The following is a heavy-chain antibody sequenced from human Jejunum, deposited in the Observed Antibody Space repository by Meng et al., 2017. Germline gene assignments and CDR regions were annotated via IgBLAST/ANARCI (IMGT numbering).Heavy chain of an antibody. D-gene: IGHD2/OR15-2a*01. Sequence: GESLKISCAASGFTFSRYGFHWVRQAPGKGLVWVSRINSDESTTSYADSVKGRFTISRDNSKNTLYLQMDSLRADDTAVYYCARARASTRSIIDCWGQGTLVTVSS. V-gene: IGHV3-74*01. CDR3: ARARASTRSIIDC. CDR1: GFTFSRYG. CDR2: INSDESTT. J-gene: IGHJ4*02.